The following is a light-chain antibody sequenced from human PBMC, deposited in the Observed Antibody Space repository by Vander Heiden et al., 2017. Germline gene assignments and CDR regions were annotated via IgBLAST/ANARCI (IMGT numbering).Light chain of an antibody. V-gene: IGLV1-40*01. CDR2: SNC. Sequence: QSVLTQPPSASAAIGQWVNLSCTRSSSNSGSALEMHWDRHLPGTSSKLLIYSNCSLPSGVPIRVSGSKSSTSASLAVTRLKAEDEADYYCQSYNSSLKIGVFGGGTKLTVL. CDR3: QSYNSSLKIGV. J-gene: IGLJ3*02. CDR1: SSNSGSALE.